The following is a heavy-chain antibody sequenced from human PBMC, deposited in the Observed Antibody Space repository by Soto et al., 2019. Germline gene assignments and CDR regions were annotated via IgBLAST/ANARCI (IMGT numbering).Heavy chain of an antibody. J-gene: IGHJ4*02. CDR3: ALTAGPHY. V-gene: IGHV1-46*03. Sequence: ASVKVSCKASGYTFTSYGISWVRQAPGQGLEWMGIINANSGNTNYAQKFQGRVTMTRDTSTSTVYMELSSLRSEDTAVYYCALTAGPHYWGQGTLVTVSS. CDR2: INANSGNT. CDR1: GYTFTSYG.